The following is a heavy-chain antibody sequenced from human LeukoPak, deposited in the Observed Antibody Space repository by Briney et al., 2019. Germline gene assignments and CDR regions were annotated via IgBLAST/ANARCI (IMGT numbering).Heavy chain of an antibody. CDR2: IRQDGGDK. Sequence: PGGSLRLFCAASGFTFSNFCMTWVRQAPGKGPEWLATIRQDGGDKWYLDSVRGRFTISRDDAKNSLYLQMNSLRAEDTAVYYCARYFDNTAYSWRWFDYWGQGALVTVSS. CDR1: GFTFSNFC. J-gene: IGHJ4*02. D-gene: IGHD2-21*02. V-gene: IGHV3-7*01. CDR3: ARYFDNTAYSWRWFDY.